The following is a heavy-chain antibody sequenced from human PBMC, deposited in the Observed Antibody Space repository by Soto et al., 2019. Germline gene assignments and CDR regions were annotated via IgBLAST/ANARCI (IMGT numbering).Heavy chain of an antibody. J-gene: IGHJ4*02. CDR1: GFTFSSYA. CDR2: ISSNGGST. CDR3: VMGSDFWSGYYRKLYFDY. D-gene: IGHD3-3*01. V-gene: IGHV3-64D*08. Sequence: PGGSLRLSCSASGFTFSSYAMHWVRQAPGKGLENVSAISSNGGSTYYADSVKGRFTISRDNSKNTLYLQMSSLRAEDTAVYYCVMGSDFWSGYYRKLYFDYWGQGTLVTVSS.